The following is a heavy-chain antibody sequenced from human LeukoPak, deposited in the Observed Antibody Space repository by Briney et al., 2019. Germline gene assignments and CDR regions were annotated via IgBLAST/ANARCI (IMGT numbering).Heavy chain of an antibody. CDR2: INHSGST. Sequence: SETLSLTCAVYGGSFSGYYWSWNRQPPGKGLEWIGEINHSGSTNYNPSLKSRVTISVDTSKNQFSLKLSSVTAADTAVYYCARQGYSYGFGLIDYWGQGTLVTVSS. CDR1: GGSFSGYY. V-gene: IGHV4-34*01. D-gene: IGHD5-18*01. J-gene: IGHJ4*02. CDR3: ARQGYSYGFGLIDY.